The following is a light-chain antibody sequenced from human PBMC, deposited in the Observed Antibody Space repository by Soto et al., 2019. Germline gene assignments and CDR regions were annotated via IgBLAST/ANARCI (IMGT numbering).Light chain of an antibody. V-gene: IGLV2-14*01. CDR3: TSYTSSITYV. CDR1: SSDVGGYTY. CDR2: DVS. J-gene: IGLJ1*01. Sequence: QSVLTQPASVSGSPGPSITISCTGTSSDVGGYTYVSWYQQHPGKAPKLMIYDVSNRPAGVSSRFSGSKCVNTASRTVSGLQAEDEADYYFTSYTSSITYVFGTGTKLTVL.